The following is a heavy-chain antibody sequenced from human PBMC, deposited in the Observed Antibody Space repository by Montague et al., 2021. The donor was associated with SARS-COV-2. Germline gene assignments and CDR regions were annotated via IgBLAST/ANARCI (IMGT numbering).Heavy chain of an antibody. Sequence: SETLSLTCTISGFSVINDINYWAWIRQPPGKGLEWIGSVYSNGGTYTNPSLSSRLTTSVDTSNSQFSVTLSSVTAADTAIYYCARHVNYYGSRSYLLRGQGALVTVSS. V-gene: IGHV4-39*01. D-gene: IGHD3-10*01. CDR3: ARHVNYYGSRSYLL. J-gene: IGHJ4*02. CDR1: GFSVINDINY. CDR2: VYSNGGT.